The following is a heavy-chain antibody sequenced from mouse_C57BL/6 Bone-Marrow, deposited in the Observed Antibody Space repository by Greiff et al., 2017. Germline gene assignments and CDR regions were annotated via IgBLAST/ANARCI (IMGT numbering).Heavy chain of an antibody. CDR2: ISSSGAYN. CDR1: GFTFSSYD. V-gene: IGHV5-9-1*02. CDR3: TRGLDEGIGAMDY. Sequence: DVKLVESGEGLVKPGGSLKLSCAASGFTFSSYDLSWVRQTQEKRLEWVAYISSSGAYNNYADTVKGRFTISRDNPRNTLYLQMSSLKSEDTAMYYCTRGLDEGIGAMDYWGQGTSVTVSS. J-gene: IGHJ4*01.